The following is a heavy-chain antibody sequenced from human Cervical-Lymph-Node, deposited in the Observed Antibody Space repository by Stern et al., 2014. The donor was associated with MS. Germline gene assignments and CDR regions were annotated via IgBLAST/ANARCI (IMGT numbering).Heavy chain of an antibody. D-gene: IGHD3-22*01. V-gene: IGHV5-51*03. CDR2: IYPGDSDT. J-gene: IGHJ4*02. CDR3: ARGITSIEGMGVYFDD. Sequence: EMQLVESGADVKKPGESLKISCQGSGYSFTNYWIGWVRQMPGKGLDLMGIIYPGDSDTRYRPSFQGQVTMSADKSISTAYLQWRSLKASDAAIYYCARGITSIEGMGVYFDDWGQGTLVTVSS. CDR1: GYSFTNYW.